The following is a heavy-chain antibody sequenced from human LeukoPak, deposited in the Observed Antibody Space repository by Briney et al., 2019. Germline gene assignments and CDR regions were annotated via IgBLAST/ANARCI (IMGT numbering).Heavy chain of an antibody. CDR2: IDSAGDT. V-gene: IGHV3-13*04. CDR3: ARERGTGALDV. Sequence: GGSLRLSCAASGFTFSSCDMHWVRQATGKGLEWVSAIDSAGDTYYPGSVKGRFTISRENAKNSLYLQMNSLRAGDTAVYYCARERGTGALDVWGQGTTVTVSS. D-gene: IGHD1-1*01. J-gene: IGHJ6*02. CDR1: GFTFSSCD.